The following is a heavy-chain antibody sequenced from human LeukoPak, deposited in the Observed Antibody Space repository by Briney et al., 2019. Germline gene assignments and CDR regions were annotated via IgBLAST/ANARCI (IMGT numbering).Heavy chain of an antibody. CDR2: IHYTGAT. J-gene: IGHJ4*02. V-gene: IGHV4-34*01. D-gene: IGHD3-9*01. CDR1: GGSITGYY. CDR3: VRGNILTGYCFDF. Sequence: SSETLSLTCAVYGGSITGYYWSWIRQTPGRGLEWVGEIHYTGATSYNPSLKSRATISTDTSKTQFSLRLSSVTAADTAVYYCVRGNILTGYCFDFWGQGALVTVSS.